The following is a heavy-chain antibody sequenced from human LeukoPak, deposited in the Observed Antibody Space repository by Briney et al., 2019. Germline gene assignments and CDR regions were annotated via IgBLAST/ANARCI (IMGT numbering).Heavy chain of an antibody. V-gene: IGHV1-2*04. CDR1: GYTFTGYY. D-gene: IGHD3-9*01. CDR2: INPNSGGT. CDR3: ARVSMGGILTGYYRPYHDAFDI. J-gene: IGHJ3*02. Sequence: ASVKVSCKASGYTFTGYYMHWVRQAPGQGLEWMGWINPNSGGTNYAQKFQGWVTMTRDTSISTAYMELSRLRSDDTAVYYCARVSMGGILTGYYRPYHDAFDIWGQGTMVTVSS.